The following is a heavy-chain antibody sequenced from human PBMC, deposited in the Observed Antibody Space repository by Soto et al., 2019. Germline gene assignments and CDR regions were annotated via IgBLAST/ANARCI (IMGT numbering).Heavy chain of an antibody. J-gene: IGHJ5*01. CDR2: IYKSATT. CDR1: GDSISNLDYF. V-gene: IGHV4-30-4*01. CDR3: ARGRYCLTGRCFPNWFDS. D-gene: IGHD7-27*01. Sequence: SETLSLTCSVSGDSISNLDYFWAWIRQPPGQALEYIGYIYKSATTYYNPSFESRVAISVDTSKSQFSLNVTSVTAADTAVYFCARGRYCLTGRCFPNWFDSWGQGATVTVSS.